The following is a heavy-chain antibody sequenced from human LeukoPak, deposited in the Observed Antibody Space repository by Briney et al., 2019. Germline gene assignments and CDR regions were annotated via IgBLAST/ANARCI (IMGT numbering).Heavy chain of an antibody. Sequence: PSETLSLTCTVSGDSISSYYWSWIRQPPGKGLEWIGYIYYSGSTNYNPSLKSRVTISVDTSKNQFSLKLSSVTAADTGVYYCARLSRTVGRDAFDIWGQGTMVTVSS. CDR3: ARLSRTVGRDAFDI. J-gene: IGHJ3*02. CDR1: GDSISSYY. V-gene: IGHV4-59*01. CDR2: IYYSGST. D-gene: IGHD4-23*01.